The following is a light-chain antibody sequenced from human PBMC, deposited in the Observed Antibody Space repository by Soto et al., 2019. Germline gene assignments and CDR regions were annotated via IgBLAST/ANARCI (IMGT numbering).Light chain of an antibody. CDR1: SSDVGHPYNY. CDR2: EVT. CDR3: CSHAGDNTYV. Sequence: QSALTQPASVSGSPGQSITISCTGTSSDVGHPYNYVSWYQQHPGKAPKLMIYEVTKRPSGVPDRFSGSKSGNTASLTVSGLQAEDEADYFCCSHAGDNTYVFGTGTKLTVL. V-gene: IGLV2-8*01. J-gene: IGLJ1*01.